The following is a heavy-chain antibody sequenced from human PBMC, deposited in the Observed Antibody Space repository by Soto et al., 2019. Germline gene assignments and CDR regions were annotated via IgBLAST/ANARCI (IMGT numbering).Heavy chain of an antibody. J-gene: IGHJ6*02. CDR3: ARQQLLPFYYDLDV. CDR2: IYYRGST. D-gene: IGHD1-26*01. CDR1: GGSISGYY. Sequence: SETLSLTCNVSGGSISGYYWSWIRQSPGKGLEYIGYIYYRGSTNYNSSLKSRVTMSVDTSRNQFSLKMNSVTAADTAVYYCARQQLLPFYYDLDVWGQGTTVTAP. V-gene: IGHV4-59*01.